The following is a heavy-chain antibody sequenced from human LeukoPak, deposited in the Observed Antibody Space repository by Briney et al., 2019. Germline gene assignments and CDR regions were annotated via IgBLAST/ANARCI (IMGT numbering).Heavy chain of an antibody. J-gene: IGHJ4*02. V-gene: IGHV4-39*07. CDR1: GGSISSSSYY. D-gene: IGHD4-17*01. CDR3: ARQYGDYFDY. Sequence: SETLSLTCTVSGGSISSSSYYWGWIRQPPGKGLEWIGSIYYSGSTYYNPSLKSRVTMSVDTSKNQFSLKLSSVTAADTAVYYCARQYGDYFDYWGQGTLVTVSS. CDR2: IYYSGST.